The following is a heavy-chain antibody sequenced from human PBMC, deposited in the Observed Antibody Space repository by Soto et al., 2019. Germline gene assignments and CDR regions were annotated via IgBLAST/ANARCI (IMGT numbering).Heavy chain of an antibody. V-gene: IGHV4-31*03. CDR1: GGSISSGGYY. D-gene: IGHD5-12*01. J-gene: IGHJ4*02. CDR3: ARDLRXXSRYAYLDY. Sequence: KASETLSLTCTVSGGSISSGGYYWSWIRQHPGNGLAWVGYSYYTGSSYXXPSLKSRATISVDASKNQLSLRLASVTAADTAGYYCARDLRXXSRYAYLDYWGQGIPVTVSS. CDR2: SYYTGSS.